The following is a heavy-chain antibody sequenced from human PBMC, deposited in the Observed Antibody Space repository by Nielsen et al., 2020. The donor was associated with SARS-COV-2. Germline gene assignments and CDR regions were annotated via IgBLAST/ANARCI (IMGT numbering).Heavy chain of an antibody. Sequence: GGSLRLSCAASGFTFSGSAMHWVRQASGKGLEWVGRIRSKANSYATAYAASVKGRFTISRDDSKNTAYLQMNSLRAEDTAVYYCARDGLHVDTATVTWFYYYGMDVWGQGTTVTVSS. V-gene: IGHV3-73*01. CDR1: GFTFSGSA. CDR2: IRSKANSYAT. J-gene: IGHJ6*02. CDR3: ARDGLHVDTATVTWFYYYGMDV. D-gene: IGHD5-18*01.